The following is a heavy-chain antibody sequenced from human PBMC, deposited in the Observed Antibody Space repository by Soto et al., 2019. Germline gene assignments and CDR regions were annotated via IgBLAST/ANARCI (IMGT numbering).Heavy chain of an antibody. J-gene: IGHJ6*02. V-gene: IGHV5-51*01. CDR3: ARREKGMDV. CDR2: IYPGDSDT. CDR1: GYSFTSYW. Sequence: PGEPLRNYDRGSGYSFTSYWVGWVRQMPGKGLEWMGIIYPGDSDTRYSPSFQGQVTISSDKSISTAHLQWSSLKASATAMYYCARREKGMDVWGQGTTVTVSS.